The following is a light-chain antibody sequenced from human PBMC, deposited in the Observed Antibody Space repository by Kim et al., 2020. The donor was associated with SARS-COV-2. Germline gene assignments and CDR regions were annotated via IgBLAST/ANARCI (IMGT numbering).Light chain of an antibody. CDR3: QQYYALWT. V-gene: IGKV1-5*03. J-gene: IGKJ1*01. Sequence: DIQMTQSPSTLSASVGDRVTFACRASQSIGRWLAWYQQKPGEAPKLLIYQASTLQRGVPSRFSGSGSGTDFTLTISDLQPDDYATYLCQQYYALWTFGQGSKVDIK. CDR1: QSIGRW. CDR2: QAS.